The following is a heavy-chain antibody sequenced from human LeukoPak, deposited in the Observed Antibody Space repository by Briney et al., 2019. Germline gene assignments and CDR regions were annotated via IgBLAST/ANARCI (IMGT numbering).Heavy chain of an antibody. CDR3: AGRVYCRGGNWYGAFDI. CDR2: IYNGGSI. CDR1: GFIVSSNY. Sequence: PGGSLRLSCAASGFIVSSNYMSWVRQAPGKGLEGVSGIYNGGSIYYADSGEGRFTISRENCKKTLELQMNNLGGGDKAVYYCAGRVYCRGGNWYGAFDIWGQGTMVTVSS. J-gene: IGHJ3*02. V-gene: IGHV3-53*01. D-gene: IGHD2-15*01.